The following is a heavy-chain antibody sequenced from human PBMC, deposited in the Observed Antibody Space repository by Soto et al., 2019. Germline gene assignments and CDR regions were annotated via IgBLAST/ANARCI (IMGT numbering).Heavy chain of an antibody. CDR3: ARDHPVYKGSGSYPPQYYYYGMDV. CDR1: GGSISSYY. J-gene: IGHJ6*02. V-gene: IGHV4-59*01. D-gene: IGHD3-10*01. CDR2: IYYSGST. Sequence: SETLSLTCTVSGGSISSYYWSWIRQPPGKGLEWIGYIYYSGSTNYNPSLKSRVTISVDTSKNQFSLKLSSVTAADTAVYYCARDHPVYKGSGSYPPQYYYYGMDVWGQGTTVTVSS.